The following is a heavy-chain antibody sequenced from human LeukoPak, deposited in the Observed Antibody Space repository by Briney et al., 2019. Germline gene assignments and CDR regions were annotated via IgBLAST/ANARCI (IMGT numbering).Heavy chain of an antibody. CDR2: IYYSGST. J-gene: IGHJ5*02. Sequence: SSETLSLTCTASGGSISSYYWSWIRQPPGKGLEWIGYIYYSGSTNYNPSLKSRVTISVDTSKNQFSLKLSSVTAADTAVYYCARDRLGGKFDPWGQGTLVTVSS. D-gene: IGHD1-14*01. CDR1: GGSISSYY. V-gene: IGHV4-59*01. CDR3: ARDRLGGKFDP.